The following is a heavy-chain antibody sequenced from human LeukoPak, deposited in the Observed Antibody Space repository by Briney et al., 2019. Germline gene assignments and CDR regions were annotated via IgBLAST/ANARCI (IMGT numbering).Heavy chain of an antibody. V-gene: IGHV3-53*01. CDR1: GFIVTSNY. CDR2: IYSGGST. Sequence: GGSLRLSCSASGFIVTSNYMSWVRQAPGKGLEWVSVIYSGGSTYYVDSVKGRFTISRDNSENTLYLQMNSLRAEDTAVYYCARDQGIAARLKPGGDYYYYMDVWGKGTTVTVSS. D-gene: IGHD6-6*01. J-gene: IGHJ6*03. CDR3: ARDQGIAARLKPGGDYYYYMDV.